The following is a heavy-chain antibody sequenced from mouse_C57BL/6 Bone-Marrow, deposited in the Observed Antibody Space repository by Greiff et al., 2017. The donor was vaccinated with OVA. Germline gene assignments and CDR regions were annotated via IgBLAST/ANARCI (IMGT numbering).Heavy chain of an antibody. J-gene: IGHJ3*01. CDR1: GYTFTSYW. CDR2: IHPNSGST. CDR3: ARSQAYYYGSSWFAY. Sequence: QVQLQQSGAELVKPGASVKLSCKASGYTFTSYWMHWVKQRPGQGLEWIGMIHPNSGSTNYNEKFKSKATLTVDKSSSTAYMQLSSLTSEDSAFYYCARSQAYYYGSSWFAYWGQGTLVTVSA. V-gene: IGHV1-64*01. D-gene: IGHD1-1*01.